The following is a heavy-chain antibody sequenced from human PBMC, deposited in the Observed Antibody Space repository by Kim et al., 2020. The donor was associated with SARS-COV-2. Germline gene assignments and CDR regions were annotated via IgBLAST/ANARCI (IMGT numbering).Heavy chain of an antibody. D-gene: IGHD2-15*01. V-gene: IGHV4-59*08. Sequence: SETLSLTCSVSGGSISSYYWSWIRQPPGMRLEWIGFIYYSGTTNYNPSLKSRVTISVDTSKNQFSLKLSSVTAADTAVYYCARQFCSGGNCYPYFVDWG. CDR1: GGSISSYY. CDR2: IYYSGTT. CDR3: ARQFCSGGNCYPYFVD. J-gene: IGHJ4*01.